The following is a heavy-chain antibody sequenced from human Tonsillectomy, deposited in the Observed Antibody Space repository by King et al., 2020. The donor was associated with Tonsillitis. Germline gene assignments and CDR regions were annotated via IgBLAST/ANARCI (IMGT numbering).Heavy chain of an antibody. CDR2: ISAHNGNT. CDR3: ARDGSYYTEDYYYYYMDV. V-gene: IGHV1-18*01. D-gene: IGHD3-10*01. CDR1: GYIFTSYD. Sequence: QLVQSGAEVKKPGASVKVSCKASGYIFTSYDISWVRQAPGQGLEWMGWISAHNGNTNYAQKFQGRVTMTTDTSTSTAYMELRSLRSDDTAVYYCARDGSYYTEDYYYYYMDVWGKGTTVTVSS. J-gene: IGHJ6*03.